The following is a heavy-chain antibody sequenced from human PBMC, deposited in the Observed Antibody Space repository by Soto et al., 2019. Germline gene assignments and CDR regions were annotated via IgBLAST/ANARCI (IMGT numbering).Heavy chain of an antibody. CDR1: GFSLSNAGLG. Sequence: QVTVKESGPVLVKPTETLTLTCTVSGFSLSNAGLGVSWIRQPPGKALEWLAHIFSNDEKSYSTSLKSRLTISKATSKSQVVLTMTNMDPVDTARYYCASTYSTSWYWFDAWGQGTLVTVSS. CDR2: IFSNDEK. V-gene: IGHV2-26*04. CDR3: ASTYSTSWYWFDA. J-gene: IGHJ5*02. D-gene: IGHD2-2*01.